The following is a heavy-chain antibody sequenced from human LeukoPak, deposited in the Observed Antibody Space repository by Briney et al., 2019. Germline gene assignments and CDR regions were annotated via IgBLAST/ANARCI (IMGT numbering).Heavy chain of an antibody. D-gene: IGHD6-6*01. V-gene: IGHV3-7*01. Sequence: PGGSLRLSCAASGFNLSGYWMSWVRQAPGKGLEWVANIKQDGSETYYVDSVTGRFTISRDNDKNSLYLQMNNLRAEDTAVYYCARWATSFDFWGQGTLVTVSS. CDR2: IKQDGSET. CDR3: ARWATSFDF. J-gene: IGHJ4*02. CDR1: GFNLSGYW.